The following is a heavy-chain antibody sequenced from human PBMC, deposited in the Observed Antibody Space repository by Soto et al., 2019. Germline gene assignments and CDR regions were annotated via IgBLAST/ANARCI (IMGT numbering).Heavy chain of an antibody. CDR3: ARDIESVTAKHFFYYYAMDV. CDR1: GFTFSNYG. CDR2: VSANNGHT. D-gene: IGHD2-8*01. J-gene: IGHJ6*04. Sequence: ASVKVSCKASGFTFSNYGLNWVRQAPGQGLEWMGWVSANNGHTNYAQNLQGRVSMTTDTSTSTAYMELRGLTFEDTAVYYCARDIESVTAKHFFYYYAMDVWGK. V-gene: IGHV1-18*01.